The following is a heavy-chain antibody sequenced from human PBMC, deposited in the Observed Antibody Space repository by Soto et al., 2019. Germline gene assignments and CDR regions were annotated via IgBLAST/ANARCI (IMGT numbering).Heavy chain of an antibody. CDR3: ARSSYYYDSSGYYSYFDY. J-gene: IGHJ4*02. Sequence: GESLKISCKGSGYSFTSYWIAWVRQMPGKGLEWMGIIYPGDSDTRYSPSFQGQVTISADKSISTAYLQWSSLKASDTAIYYCARSSYYYDSSGYYSYFDYWGQGTLVTVSS. CDR2: IYPGDSDT. CDR1: GYSFTSYW. D-gene: IGHD3-22*01. V-gene: IGHV5-51*01.